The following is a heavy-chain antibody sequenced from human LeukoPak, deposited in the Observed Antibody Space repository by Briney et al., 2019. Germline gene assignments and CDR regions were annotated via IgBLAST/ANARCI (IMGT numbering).Heavy chain of an antibody. Sequence: ASVKVSCKVSGYTLTELSMHWVRQAPGKGLEWMGGFDPEDGETIYAQKFQGRVTMTEDTSTDTAYMELSSLRSEDTAVYYCATAGDIVATIRDAFDTWGQGTMVTVSS. CDR2: FDPEDGET. CDR3: ATAGDIVATIRDAFDT. CDR1: GYTLTELS. D-gene: IGHD5-12*01. J-gene: IGHJ3*02. V-gene: IGHV1-24*01.